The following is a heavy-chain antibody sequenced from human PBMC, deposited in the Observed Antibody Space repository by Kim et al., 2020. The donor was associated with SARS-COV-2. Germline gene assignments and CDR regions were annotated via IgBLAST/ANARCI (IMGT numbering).Heavy chain of an antibody. Sequence: GGSLRLSCAASGFTFSSYGMHWVRQAPGKGLEWVAVIWYDGSNKYYADSVKGRFTISRDNSKNTLYLQMNSLRAEDTAVYYCARDIAAAGNFDYWGQGTLVTVSS. J-gene: IGHJ4*02. CDR3: ARDIAAAGNFDY. V-gene: IGHV3-33*01. D-gene: IGHD6-13*01. CDR2: IWYDGSNK. CDR1: GFTFSSYG.